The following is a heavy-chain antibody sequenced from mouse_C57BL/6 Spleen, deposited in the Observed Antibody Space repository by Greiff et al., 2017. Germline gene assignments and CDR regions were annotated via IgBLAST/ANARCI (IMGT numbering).Heavy chain of an antibody. CDR2: IHPSDGDT. CDR1: GYTFTSYW. D-gene: IGHD1-1*01. J-gene: IGHJ4*01. V-gene: IGHV1-74*01. CDR3: AHLSIRGAMDY. Sequence: QVQLQQPGAELVKPGASVKVSCKASGYTFTSYWMHWVKQRPGQGLEWIGRIHPSDGDTNYNQKFKGKATLTVDTSSSTDHMQLSSLTSADSAVYYGAHLSIRGAMDYWGQGTSVTVSS.